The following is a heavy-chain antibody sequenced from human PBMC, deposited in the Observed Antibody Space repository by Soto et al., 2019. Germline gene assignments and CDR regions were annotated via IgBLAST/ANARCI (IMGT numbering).Heavy chain of an antibody. D-gene: IGHD4-17*01. CDR3: AAGMTTVTTFDY. CDR1: GFTFSDYY. CDR2: ISSSSSYT. V-gene: IGHV3-11*06. J-gene: IGHJ4*02. Sequence: GGSLRLSSAASGFTFSDYYMSWIRQAPGKGLEWVSYISSSSSYTNYADSVKGRFTISRDSAKNSLYLQMNSLRAEDTAVYYCAAGMTTVTTFDYWGQGTLVTVSS.